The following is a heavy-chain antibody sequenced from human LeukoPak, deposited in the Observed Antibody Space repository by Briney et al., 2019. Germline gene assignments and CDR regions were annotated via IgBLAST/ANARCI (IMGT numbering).Heavy chain of an antibody. CDR3: AKTRPLDSSSWSHGDY. D-gene: IGHD6-13*01. CDR2: ISGSGAST. CDR1: GFTFSSYA. J-gene: IGHJ4*02. V-gene: IGHV3-23*01. Sequence: AGGSLRLSCAAPGFTFSSYAMIWVRQAPGKGLEWVSAISGSGASTYYADSVKGRFTISRDNSKNTLYLQMNSLRAEDTAVYYCAKTRPLDSSSWSHGDYWGQGTLVTVSS.